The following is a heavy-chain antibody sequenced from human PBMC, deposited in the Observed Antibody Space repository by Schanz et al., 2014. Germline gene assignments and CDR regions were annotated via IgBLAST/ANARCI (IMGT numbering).Heavy chain of an antibody. CDR1: GFPFGTMG. V-gene: IGHV3-33*06. J-gene: IGHJ3*02. CDR2: IWFDGNNK. D-gene: IGHD4-17*01. CDR3: AKDPHKDYGGKPQALDI. Sequence: QVQLVESGGGVVQPGGPRGLSGAPSGFPFGTMGSPGVRQAPGKGLEWVAVIWFDGNNKYYADSVKGRFTISRDNSKNTLYLQMNSLRAEDTALYYCAKDPHKDYGGKPQALDIWGQGTMVTVSS.